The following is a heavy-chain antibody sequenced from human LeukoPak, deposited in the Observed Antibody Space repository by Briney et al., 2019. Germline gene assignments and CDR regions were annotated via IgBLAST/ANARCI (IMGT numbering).Heavy chain of an antibody. CDR1: GFTFSSYS. D-gene: IGHD4-17*01. Sequence: PGGSLRLSCAASGFTFSSYSMNWVRQAPGKGLEWVSSISSSSSYIYYADSMKGRFTISRDNAKNSLYLQMNSLRAEDTAVYYCARDAGSYGDYVVDYWGQGTLVTVSS. CDR3: ARDAGSYGDYVVDY. J-gene: IGHJ4*02. V-gene: IGHV3-21*01. CDR2: ISSSSSYI.